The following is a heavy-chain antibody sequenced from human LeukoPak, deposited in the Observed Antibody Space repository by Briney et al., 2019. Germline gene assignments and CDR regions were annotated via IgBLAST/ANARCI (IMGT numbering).Heavy chain of an antibody. Sequence: GESLKISCKGSGYSFTSYWIGWVRQMPGKGLEWMGIIYPGDSDTRYSPSFQGQVTISADKSISTAYLQWSSLKASDTAMYYCATTARDFYYYDSSGFEQNWFDPWGQGTLVTVSS. J-gene: IGHJ5*02. V-gene: IGHV5-51*01. D-gene: IGHD3-22*01. CDR2: IYPGDSDT. CDR1: GYSFTSYW. CDR3: ATTARDFYYYDSSGFEQNWFDP.